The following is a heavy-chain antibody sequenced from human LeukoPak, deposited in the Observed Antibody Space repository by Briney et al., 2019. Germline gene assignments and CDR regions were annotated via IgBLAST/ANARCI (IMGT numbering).Heavy chain of an antibody. V-gene: IGHV3-66*01. Sequence: GGSLRLSCAASGFTVSSNYMSWVRQAPGKGLEWVSVIYSGGSTHYADSVKGRFTISRDKSKNTLYLQMNSLRAEDTAVYYCARDRSNVGATYYYYYGMDVWGQGTTVTVSS. CDR1: GFTVSSNY. J-gene: IGHJ6*02. CDR3: ARDRSNVGATYYYYYGMDV. D-gene: IGHD1-26*01. CDR2: IYSGGST.